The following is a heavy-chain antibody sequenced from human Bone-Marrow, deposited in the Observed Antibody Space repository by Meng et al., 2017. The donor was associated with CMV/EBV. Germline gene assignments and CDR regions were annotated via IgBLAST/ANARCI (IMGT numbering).Heavy chain of an antibody. Sequence: ASVKVSCKADGYTFTLYYIHWVRQAPGQGLEWMGWINPNTGGTDSAQRFQGRVSMTGDTSTSTAYLELSRLTSDDTALYYCERERGLGFRGLNDALDIWGQGTLVTVSS. CDR3: ERERGLGFRGLNDALDI. J-gene: IGHJ3*02. CDR1: GYTFTLYY. CDR2: INPNTGGT. V-gene: IGHV1-2*02. D-gene: IGHD3/OR15-3a*01.